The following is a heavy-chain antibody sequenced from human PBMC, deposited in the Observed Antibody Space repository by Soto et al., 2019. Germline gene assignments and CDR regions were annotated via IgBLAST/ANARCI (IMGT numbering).Heavy chain of an antibody. D-gene: IGHD1-1*01. CDR1: GFTFSSYG. Sequence: TGGSLRLSCAASGFTFSSYGMHWVRQAPGKGLEWVAVIWYDGSNKYYADSVKGRFTISRDNSKNTLYLQMNSLRAEDTAVYYCARDQGTSDSYYYYYTMDVWGQGTTVTVSS. J-gene: IGHJ6*02. CDR3: ARDQGTSDSYYYYYTMDV. CDR2: IWYDGSNK. V-gene: IGHV3-33*01.